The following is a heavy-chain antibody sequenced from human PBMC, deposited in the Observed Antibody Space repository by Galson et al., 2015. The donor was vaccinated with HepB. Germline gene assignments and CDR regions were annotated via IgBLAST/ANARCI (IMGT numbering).Heavy chain of an antibody. V-gene: IGHV3-23*01. Sequence: SLRLSCAASGFTFSTYAMSWVRQVPGKGLEWVSDISGSGYSTYYADSVKGRFTVSRDNSKSTLYLQMSSLRAEDTALYYCAKTPRLGATDYWGQGTLVTVSS. CDR1: GFTFSTYA. CDR2: ISGSGYST. CDR3: AKTPRLGATDY. D-gene: IGHD6-25*01. J-gene: IGHJ4*02.